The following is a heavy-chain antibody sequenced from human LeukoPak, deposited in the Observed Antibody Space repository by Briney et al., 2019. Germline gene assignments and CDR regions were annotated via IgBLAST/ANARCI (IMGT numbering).Heavy chain of an antibody. V-gene: IGHV1-8*01. CDR2: MNPNSGNT. J-gene: IGHJ5*02. D-gene: IGHD6-13*01. Sequence: ASETVSCKDSGWTFPRYDINWGRQATAPGHGSVGGMNPNSGNTGYAQKFQGRVTMTRNTSISTAYMELSSLTSADTAVYYCARACIAAAGTINWFDPWGQGILVTVSS. CDR1: GWTFPRYD. CDR3: ARACIAAAGTINWFDP.